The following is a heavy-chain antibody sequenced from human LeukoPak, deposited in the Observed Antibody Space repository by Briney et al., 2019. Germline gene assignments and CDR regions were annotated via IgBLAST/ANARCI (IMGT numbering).Heavy chain of an antibody. D-gene: IGHD4-11*01. Sequence: PGGSLRLSYAASGFTFDDYAMHWVRQAPGKGLEWVSGISWNSGSIGYADSVKGRFTISRDNAKNSLYLQMNSLRAEDTALYYCAKDDSATVTTGFFDYWGQGTLVTVSS. CDR2: ISWNSGSI. J-gene: IGHJ4*02. CDR3: AKDDSATVTTGFFDY. CDR1: GFTFDDYA. V-gene: IGHV3-9*01.